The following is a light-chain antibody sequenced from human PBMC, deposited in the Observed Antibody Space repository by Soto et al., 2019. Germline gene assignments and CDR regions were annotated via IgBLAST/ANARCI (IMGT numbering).Light chain of an antibody. CDR3: QQYGGSPYT. CDR2: VAS. CDR1: QSVSSSY. V-gene: IGKV3-20*01. J-gene: IGKJ2*01. Sequence: EIVLTQSPGTQSLSPGERATLSCRASQSVSSSYLAWYQQKPGQAPRLLIYVASSRATGIPDRFGGSGSGTDFTLAISRLEPEDFAVYYCQQYGGSPYTFGQGTKLEIK.